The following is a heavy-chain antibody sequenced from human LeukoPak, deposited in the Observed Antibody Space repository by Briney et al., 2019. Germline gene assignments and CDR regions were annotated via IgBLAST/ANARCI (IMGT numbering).Heavy chain of an antibody. CDR1: GCTFTGYY. CDR3: ATEQRITSFGRAFDI. V-gene: IGHV1-24*01. CDR2: FDPEDGEA. D-gene: IGHD3-3*01. Sequence: ASVKVSCKASGCTFTGYYMHWVRQAPGQGLEWMGGFDPEDGEAIYAQKFQGRVTVTEDTSADTAYMELSSLRSEDTAMYYCATEQRITSFGRAFDIWGQGTMVTVSS. J-gene: IGHJ3*02.